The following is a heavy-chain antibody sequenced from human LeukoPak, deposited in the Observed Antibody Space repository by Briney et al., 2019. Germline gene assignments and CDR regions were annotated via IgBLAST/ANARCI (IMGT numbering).Heavy chain of an antibody. V-gene: IGHV1-8*01. J-gene: IGHJ4*02. CDR3: ARGRGDSSGYYYFDY. CDR2: TNPNSGNT. D-gene: IGHD3-22*01. CDR1: GYTFTSYD. Sequence: ASVKVSCKASGYTFTSYDINWVRQATGQGLEWMGWTNPNSGNTGYAQKFQGRVTMTRNTSISTAYMELSSLRSEDTAVYYCARGRGDSSGYYYFDYWGQGTLVTVSS.